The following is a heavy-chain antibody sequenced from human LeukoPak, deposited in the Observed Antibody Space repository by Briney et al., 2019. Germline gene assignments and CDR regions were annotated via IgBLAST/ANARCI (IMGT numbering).Heavy chain of an antibody. CDR1: GGSISSGDYY. J-gene: IGHJ6*02. V-gene: IGHV4-61*08. D-gene: IGHD3-22*01. CDR2: IYYSGST. Sequence: PSQTLSLTCTVSGGSISSGDYYWSWIRQPPGKGLEWIGYIYYSGSTNYNPSLKSRVTISVDTSKNQFSLKLSSVTAADTAVYYCARVPQPPKYCYDSSGYYYDYYYYGMDVWGQGTTVTVSS. CDR3: ARVPQPPKYCYDSSGYYYDYYYYGMDV.